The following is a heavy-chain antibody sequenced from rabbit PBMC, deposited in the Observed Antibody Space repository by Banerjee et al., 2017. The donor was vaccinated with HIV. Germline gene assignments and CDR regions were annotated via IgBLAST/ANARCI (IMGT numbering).Heavy chain of an antibody. Sequence: QSLEESGGDLVKPGASLTLTCTASGFSFSSGYYMCWVRQGPGKRLEWIACIYAGYSGSTYYASWAKGRFTISKTSSTTVTLQMTSLTAADTATYFCARAGYVNYGDGNGYYFNLWGPGTLVTVS. D-gene: IGHD2-1*01. CDR2: IYAGYSGST. J-gene: IGHJ4*01. CDR1: GFSFSSGYY. CDR3: ARAGYVNYGDGNGYYFNL. V-gene: IGHV1S40*01.